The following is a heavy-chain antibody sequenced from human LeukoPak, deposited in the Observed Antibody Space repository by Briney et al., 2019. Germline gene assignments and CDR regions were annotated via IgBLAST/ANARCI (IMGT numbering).Heavy chain of an antibody. J-gene: IGHJ1*01. V-gene: IGHV4-38-2*02. D-gene: IGHD3-22*01. CDR2: IYHSGRT. CDR1: GYSISSGQY. CDR3: ARGGDTSGYYYFEYFHH. Sequence: SETLSLTCTFSGYSISSGQYWGWIRQPPGKGLEWIGSIYHSGRTYYNPSLKSQDTISVDTSNNHFSLKLSSMTAADTSVYYCARGGDTSGYYYFEYFHHWGQGTLVAVSS.